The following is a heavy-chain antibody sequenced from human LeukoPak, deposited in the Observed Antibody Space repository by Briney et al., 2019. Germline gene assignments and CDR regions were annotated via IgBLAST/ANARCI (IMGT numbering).Heavy chain of an antibody. CDR1: GGSFSGYY. J-gene: IGHJ4*02. D-gene: IGHD3-3*01. V-gene: IGHV4-34*01. CDR3: ARMYLITIFGVVITNFDY. CDR2: INHSGGT. Sequence: SETLSLTCAVYGGSFSGYYWSWIRQPPGKGLEWIGEINHSGGTNYNPSLKSRFTISVDTSKNQFSLKLNSVTAADTAVYYCARMYLITIFGVVITNFDYWGQGTLVTVSS.